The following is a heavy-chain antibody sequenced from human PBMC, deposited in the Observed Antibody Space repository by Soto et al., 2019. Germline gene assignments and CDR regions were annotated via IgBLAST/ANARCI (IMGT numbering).Heavy chain of an antibody. CDR1: GIVFSDY. J-gene: IGHJ5*02. D-gene: IGHD3-16*01. V-gene: IGHV3-11*01. CDR2: ISGSGRTI. CDR3: ARLPFPWGWFDP. Sequence: QVQLVESGGGLVKPGGSLRLSCEASGIVFSDYMSWVRQAPGKGLEWLSYISGSGRTIYSGDSVKGGFTISRDNATNSLYLQMNNVRSEDTALYYCARLPFPWGWFDPWGQGTLVTVSS.